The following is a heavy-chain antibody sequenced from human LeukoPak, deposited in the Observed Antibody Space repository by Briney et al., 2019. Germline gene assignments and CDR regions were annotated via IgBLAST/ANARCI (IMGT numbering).Heavy chain of an antibody. V-gene: IGHV1-2*02. CDR1: GYTFTGYY. CDR3: ARDRPLDYDILTGYPSANWFDP. Sequence: ASVKVSCKASGYTFTGYYMHWVRQAPGQGLEWMGWINPNSGGTNYAQKFQGRVTMTRDTSISTAYMELSRLRSDDTAVYYCARDRPLDYDILTGYPSANWFDPWGQGTLVTVSS. J-gene: IGHJ5*02. CDR2: INPNSGGT. D-gene: IGHD3-9*01.